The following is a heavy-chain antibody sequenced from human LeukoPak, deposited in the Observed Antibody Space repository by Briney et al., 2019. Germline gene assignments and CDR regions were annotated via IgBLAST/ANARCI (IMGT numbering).Heavy chain of an antibody. Sequence: SETLSLTCTVSGGSISSYYWSWIRQPPGKGLEWIGYICYSGSTNYNPSLKSRVTISVDTSKNQFSLKLSSVTAADTAVYYCASSPPLRFLEWLPYYFDYWGQGTLVTVSS. J-gene: IGHJ4*02. D-gene: IGHD3-3*01. V-gene: IGHV4-59*08. CDR3: ASSPPLRFLEWLPYYFDY. CDR1: GGSISSYY. CDR2: ICYSGST.